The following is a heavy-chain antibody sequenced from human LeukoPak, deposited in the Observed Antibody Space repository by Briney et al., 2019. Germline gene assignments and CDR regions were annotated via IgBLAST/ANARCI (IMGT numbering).Heavy chain of an antibody. CDR3: ARHDDDDAFDI. CDR1: EYSFTSYW. V-gene: IGHV5-51*01. J-gene: IGHJ3*02. D-gene: IGHD1-1*01. Sequence: GESLKISCKGSEYSFTSYWIHWVRRMPGKGLEWMGVIYPGDSDTMYSPSLQGQVTISADKSINTAYLQWSSLKASDTAMYYCARHDDDDAFDIWGQGTMVIVSS. CDR2: IYPGDSDT.